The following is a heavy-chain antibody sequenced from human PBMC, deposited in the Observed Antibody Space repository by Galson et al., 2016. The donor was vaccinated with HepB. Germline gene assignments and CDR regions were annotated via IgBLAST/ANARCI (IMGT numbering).Heavy chain of an antibody. CDR1: GLTFSDYW. Sequence: SLRLSCAVSGLTFSDYWMSWVRQAPGKGLEWVANINQDGSETYYLNSVKGRFTISRDNARSLLYLQMYSLRVEDTAVYYCARNVPFNWGQGTLVTVSS. V-gene: IGHV3-7*03. J-gene: IGHJ4*02. CDR3: ARNVPFN. CDR2: INQDGSET.